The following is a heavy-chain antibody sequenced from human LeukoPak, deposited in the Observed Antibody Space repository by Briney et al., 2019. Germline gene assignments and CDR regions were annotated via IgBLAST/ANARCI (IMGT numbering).Heavy chain of an antibody. Sequence: ASVKVSCKASGYTFTGYYMHWVRQAPGQGLEWMGWINPNSGGTNYAQKFQGRVTMTRDTSISTAYMELSRLRSDDTAVYYCARDKYYYGSGSYSTFDYWGQGTLVTVSS. V-gene: IGHV1-2*02. J-gene: IGHJ4*02. CDR3: ARDKYYYGSGSYSTFDY. CDR2: INPNSGGT. CDR1: GYTFTGYY. D-gene: IGHD3-10*01.